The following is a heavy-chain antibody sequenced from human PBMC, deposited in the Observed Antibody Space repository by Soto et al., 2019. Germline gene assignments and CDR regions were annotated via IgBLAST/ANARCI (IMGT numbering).Heavy chain of an antibody. D-gene: IGHD3-22*01. J-gene: IGHJ4*02. CDR2: ISGSGGST. CDR1: GFTFSSGFTFSSYA. V-gene: IGHV3-23*01. Sequence: TGGSLRLSCAASGFTFSSGFTFSSYAMSWFRQAPGEGLEWVSAISGSGGSTYYSDSVKGRFTISRDNSKNTLYLQMNSLRAEDTAVYHCAMAYDSSGYYQYYFDYWGQGTLVTVSS. CDR3: AMAYDSSGYYQYYFDY.